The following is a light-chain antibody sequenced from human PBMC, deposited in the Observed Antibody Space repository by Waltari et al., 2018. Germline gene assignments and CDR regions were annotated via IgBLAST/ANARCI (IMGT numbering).Light chain of an antibody. CDR2: SNS. V-gene: IGLV1-40*01. CDR1: RSKIGAGFD. J-gene: IGLJ2*01. Sequence: QSVLPQPPPVSGAPGQRVTIPCTGSRSKIGAGFDVPWYLQLPGTAPKALIYSNSNRASGVPARVSGSKSGTSASLAITGLHEDDEADYYCQSYDSSLSGSVFGGGTKLTVL. CDR3: QSYDSSLSGSV.